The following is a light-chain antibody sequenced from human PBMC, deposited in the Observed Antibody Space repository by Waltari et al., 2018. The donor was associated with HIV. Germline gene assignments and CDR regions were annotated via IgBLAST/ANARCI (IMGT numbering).Light chain of an antibody. V-gene: IGKV1-39*01. Sequence: DIQMTQSPSSLSASIGDGVAINFRASRTIAKYLNWYHQKSGKAPQLLIHASSTLQSGVPSMSSGSASGTYFTLTINRLQPEDSGTYYCQHSKDPPTFGQGTKVEIK. CDR2: ASS. J-gene: IGKJ1*01. CDR1: RTIAKY. CDR3: QHSKDPPT.